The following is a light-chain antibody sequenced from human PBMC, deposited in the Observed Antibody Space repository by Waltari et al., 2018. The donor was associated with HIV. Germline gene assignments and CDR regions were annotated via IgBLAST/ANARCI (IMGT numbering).Light chain of an antibody. J-gene: IGKJ4*01. Sequence: EIGLTQSPVTRSWSPGERATLSCRASQSVSTYLAWYQQKPGQAPSLLIYDASNRATGIPARFSGSGSGTDFTLTISSLEPEDFAVYYCQQRRNWPLTFGGGTKVEIK. V-gene: IGKV3-11*01. CDR1: QSVSTY. CDR2: DAS. CDR3: QQRRNWPLT.